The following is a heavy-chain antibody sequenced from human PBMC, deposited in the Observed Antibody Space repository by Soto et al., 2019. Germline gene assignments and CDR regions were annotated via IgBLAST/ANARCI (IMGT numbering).Heavy chain of an antibody. J-gene: IGHJ6*02. CDR2: IWYDGRNK. D-gene: IGHD6-19*01. CDR3: ARDDRASGWYVAMDV. CDR1: GFTFNNYG. V-gene: IGHV3-33*01. Sequence: QVQLVESGGGVVQPGRSMRLSCAASGFTFNNYGMHWVRQAPGKGLEWVAVIWYDGRNKYYADSVKGRFTISRHTSTNTLYLQINSLGAEDTAVYYCARDDRASGWYVAMDVWGQGTTVTVSS.